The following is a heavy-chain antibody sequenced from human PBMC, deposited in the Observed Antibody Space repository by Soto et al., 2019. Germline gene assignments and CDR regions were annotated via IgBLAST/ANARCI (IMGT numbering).Heavy chain of an antibody. V-gene: IGHV3-30-3*01. CDR2: ISGDGINK. J-gene: IGHJ4*02. CDR3: ARRLTPSVTAMGY. D-gene: IGHD2-21*02. CDR1: GFTFSDYA. Sequence: QVQLVESGGGVVQPGRSLRLSCSASGFTFSDYAINWVRQAPGKGLEWVASISGDGINKYIADSEKGRIIISRDNSKNTVLLQMGSLGPEDTAVYYCARRLTPSVTAMGYWGQGTLVTVSS.